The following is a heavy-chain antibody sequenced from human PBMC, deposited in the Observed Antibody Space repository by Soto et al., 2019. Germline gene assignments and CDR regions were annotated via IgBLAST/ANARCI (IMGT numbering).Heavy chain of an antibody. D-gene: IGHD5-12*01. J-gene: IGHJ6*02. Sequence: GASVKVSCKASGGTFSSYAISWVRQAPGQGLEWMGGIIPIFGTANHAQKFQGRVTITADESTSTADLELSSLRSQDTAVYYCGRDRGYGDYNYYGMDVWGPGTTVTVSS. CDR2: IIPIFGTA. CDR1: GGTFSSYA. V-gene: IGHV1-69*13. CDR3: GRDRGYGDYNYYGMDV.